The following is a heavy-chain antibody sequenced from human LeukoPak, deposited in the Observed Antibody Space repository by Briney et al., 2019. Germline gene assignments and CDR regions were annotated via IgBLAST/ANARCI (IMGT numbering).Heavy chain of an antibody. Sequence: GGSLRLSCAASGFTFSSSGMSWVRQAPGKGLEWVSVIYSGGSTYYADPVKGRFTISRDNSKNTLYLQMNSLRAEDTAVYYCARTAYYGSGSYYSHFDYWGQGTLVTVSS. CDR1: GFTFSSSG. D-gene: IGHD3-10*01. J-gene: IGHJ4*02. CDR2: IYSGGST. V-gene: IGHV3-53*01. CDR3: ARTAYYGSGSYYSHFDY.